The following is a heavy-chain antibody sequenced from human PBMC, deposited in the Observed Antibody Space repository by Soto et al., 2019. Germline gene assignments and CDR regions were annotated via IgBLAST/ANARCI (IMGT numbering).Heavy chain of an antibody. CDR3: ARGRGATATCFDP. CDR2: IHNSGRT. V-gene: IGHV4-30-4*01. D-gene: IGHD1-26*01. J-gene: IGHJ5*02. Sequence: QVQLQESGPGLVKPSQTLSLSCTVSGGSIRSGDYYWSWFRRPPGKALEWIGYIHNSGRTYYNPSLQSRASISVDMSKSQFSLKLSSVTAADTAVYYCARGRGATATCFDPWGQGTLVTVSS. CDR1: GGSIRSGDYY.